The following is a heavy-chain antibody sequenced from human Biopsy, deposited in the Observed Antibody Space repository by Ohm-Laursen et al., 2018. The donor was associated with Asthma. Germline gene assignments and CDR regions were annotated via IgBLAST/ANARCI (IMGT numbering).Heavy chain of an antibody. D-gene: IGHD3-3*01. Sequence: SLRLSCAASGFVFRSHAMHWVRQAPGKGLEWVAVVSNDGGVVHYADSLKGRFTISRDNAKNTLYLQMNRLRTDDTAVYFCAKRRGYSDLTDFDHWGQGTLVTVSS. CDR1: GFVFRSHA. CDR2: VSNDGGVV. CDR3: AKRRGYSDLTDFDH. J-gene: IGHJ4*02. V-gene: IGHV3-30*18.